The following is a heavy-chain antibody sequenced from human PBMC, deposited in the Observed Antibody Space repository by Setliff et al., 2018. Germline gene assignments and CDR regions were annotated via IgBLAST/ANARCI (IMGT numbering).Heavy chain of an antibody. V-gene: IGHV3-30*02. Sequence: GGSLRLSCAASGFTFSNYGMHWARQAPGKGLEWVAFIRYDGSNKSYADSVKGRFTISRDNSKNSLYLHMNSLRAEDTAVYYCTRARDIAPTYYYMDVWGKGTTVTVSS. D-gene: IGHD5-12*01. CDR2: IRYDGSNK. CDR1: GFTFSNYG. J-gene: IGHJ6*03. CDR3: TRARDIAPTYYYMDV.